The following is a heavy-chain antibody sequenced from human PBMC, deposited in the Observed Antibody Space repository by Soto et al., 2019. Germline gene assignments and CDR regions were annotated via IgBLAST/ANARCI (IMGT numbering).Heavy chain of an antibody. CDR2: ISSGSSYI. D-gene: IGHD3-10*01. CDR3: TRDRVKIRGGYYHYYGMAV. J-gene: IGHJ6*02. CDR1: EFTYSVYS. V-gene: IGHV3-21*02. Sequence: DVQLEESGGGLVKPGGSLRLSCVASEFTYSVYSMNWVRQAPGKGLEWVSSISSGSSYIYYADSVKGLFTISRDNDKSSLFLHMYSLRVEDTAVYYCTRDRVKIRGGYYHYYGMAVWGQGTMVTVSS.